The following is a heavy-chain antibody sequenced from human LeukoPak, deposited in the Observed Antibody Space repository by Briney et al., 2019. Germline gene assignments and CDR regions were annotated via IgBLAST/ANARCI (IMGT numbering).Heavy chain of an antibody. CDR1: GDSISSYY. D-gene: IGHD2-8*01. CDR3: ARVRQYCTNGVCFYTRFDY. Sequence: SETLSLTCSVSGDSISSYYWSWIRQPPGKGLEWIGSIYYSGTTNYNPSLKSRVTISVDTSKNQFSLKLSSVTAADTAVYYCARVRQYCTNGVCFYTRFDYWGQGTLVTVSS. CDR2: IYYSGTT. J-gene: IGHJ4*02. V-gene: IGHV4-59*01.